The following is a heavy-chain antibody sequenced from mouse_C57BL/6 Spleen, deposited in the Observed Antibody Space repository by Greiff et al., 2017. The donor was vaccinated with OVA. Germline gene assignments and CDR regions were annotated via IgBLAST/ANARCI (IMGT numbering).Heavy chain of an antibody. CDR3: ARSDYDGFAY. CDR1: GYAFSSSW. CDR2: IYPGDGDT. D-gene: IGHD2-4*01. V-gene: IGHV1-82*01. Sequence: QLKESGPELVKPGASVKISCKASGYAFSSSWMNWVKQRPGKGLEWIGRIYPGDGDTNYNGKFKGKATLTADKSSSTAYMQLSSLTSEDSAVYFCARSDYDGFAYWGQGTLVTVSA. J-gene: IGHJ3*01.